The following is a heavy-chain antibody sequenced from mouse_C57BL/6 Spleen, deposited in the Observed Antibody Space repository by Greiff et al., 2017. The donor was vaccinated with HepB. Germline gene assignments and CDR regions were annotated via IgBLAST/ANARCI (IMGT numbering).Heavy chain of an antibody. CDR2: IWSGGST. V-gene: IGHV2-2*01. Sequence: QVQLKQSGPGLVQPSQSLSITCTVSGFSLTSYGVHWVRQSPGKGLEWLGVIWSGGSTDYNAAFISRLSISKDNSKSQVFFKMNSLQADETAIYYCARRSYKGWYFDVWGTGTTVTVSS. J-gene: IGHJ1*03. CDR1: GFSLTSYG. D-gene: IGHD1-1*01. CDR3: ARRSYKGWYFDV.